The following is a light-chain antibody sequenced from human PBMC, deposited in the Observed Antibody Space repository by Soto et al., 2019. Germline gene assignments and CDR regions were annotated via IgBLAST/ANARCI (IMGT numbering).Light chain of an antibody. V-gene: IGLV1-51*01. CDR2: DND. CDR1: GSNIGKNF. J-gene: IGLJ2*01. CDR3: ATWDSSLGAGV. Sequence: QSALTQPPSVSAAPGQKVTISCSGSGSNIGKNFVSWYHHLPGTAPKLLIYDNDKRPSGIPDRFSGSKSGTSATLGITGLQTGDEADYYCATWDSSLGAGVFGGGTKLTVL.